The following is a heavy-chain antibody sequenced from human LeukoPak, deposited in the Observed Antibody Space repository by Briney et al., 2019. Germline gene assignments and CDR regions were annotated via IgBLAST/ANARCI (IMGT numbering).Heavy chain of an antibody. V-gene: IGHV4-38-2*01. D-gene: IGHD6-13*01. J-gene: IGHJ6*03. CDR3: ARQGGSSSPYYYYYMDV. CDR1: GYSISSGYY. Sequence: SETLSLTCAVSGYSISSGYYWGWFRQPPGKGLEWNGCIYHSGNTYYNPSLKSRVSISVDTSKNQFSLKLSSVTAADTAVYYCARQGGSSSPYYYYYMDVWGKGTTVTVSS. CDR2: IYHSGNT.